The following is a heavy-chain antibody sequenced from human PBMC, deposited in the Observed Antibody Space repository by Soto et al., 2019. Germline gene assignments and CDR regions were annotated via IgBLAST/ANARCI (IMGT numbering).Heavy chain of an antibody. D-gene: IGHD3-22*01. CDR2: ISGSGSGT. CDR1: GFTFSRYA. Sequence: AGGAPRLSFAASGFTFSRYANSLGRPAPGKGLDWVSTISGSGSGTYYADSVKGRFTISRDNSKNTLYLQMNSLRAEDTAVYYCAKGPYYYDSSGEWFDPWGQGTLVTVSS. V-gene: IGHV3-23*01. J-gene: IGHJ5*02. CDR3: AKGPYYYDSSGEWFDP.